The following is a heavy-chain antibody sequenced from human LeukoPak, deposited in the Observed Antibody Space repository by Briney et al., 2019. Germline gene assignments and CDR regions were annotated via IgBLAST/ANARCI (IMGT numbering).Heavy chain of an antibody. J-gene: IGHJ4*02. Sequence: GESLKIPCKGSGYSFTNYWIGWVRQMPGKGLEWMGIIYPNASDTRYSPSFRGQVTISADKSITTAYLQWNSLKASDTAMYYCALSSGDYNSAGYFDYWGQGALVTVSS. V-gene: IGHV5-51*01. CDR1: GYSFTNYW. CDR3: ALSSGDYNSAGYFDY. CDR2: IYPNASDT. D-gene: IGHD3-22*01.